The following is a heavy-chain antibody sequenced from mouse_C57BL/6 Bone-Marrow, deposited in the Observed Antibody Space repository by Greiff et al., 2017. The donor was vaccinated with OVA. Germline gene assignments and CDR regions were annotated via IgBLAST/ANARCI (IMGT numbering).Heavy chain of an antibody. D-gene: IGHD2-4*01. Sequence: EVMLVESVAELVRPGASVKLSCTASGFNIKNTYMHWVKQRPEQGLEWIGRIDPANGNTKYAPKFQGKATITADTSSNTAYLQLSSLTSEDTAIYYCARFDYDGTPYFDYWGQGTTLTVSS. J-gene: IGHJ2*01. CDR2: IDPANGNT. CDR1: GFNIKNTY. V-gene: IGHV14-3*01. CDR3: ARFDYDGTPYFDY.